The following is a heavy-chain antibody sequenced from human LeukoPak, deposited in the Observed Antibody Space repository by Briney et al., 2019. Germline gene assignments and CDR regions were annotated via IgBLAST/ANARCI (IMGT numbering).Heavy chain of an antibody. V-gene: IGHV3-53*01. Sequence: GGSLRLSCAASGFTVSSNYMTWVRQAPGKGLEWVSVIYSNGNTYYADSVKGRFTISRDTFKNTVDLQMNSLRSEDAAVYYCATCSYAGNAGGSVGYWGQGTLVTVSS. CDR2: IYSNGNT. D-gene: IGHD4-23*01. J-gene: IGHJ4*02. CDR3: ATCSYAGNAGGSVGY. CDR1: GFTVSSNY.